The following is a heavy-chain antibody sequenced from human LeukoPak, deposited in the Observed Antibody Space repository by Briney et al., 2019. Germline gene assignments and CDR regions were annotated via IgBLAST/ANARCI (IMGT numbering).Heavy chain of an antibody. J-gene: IGHJ6*02. Sequence: RSSETLSLTCTVYGGSFTDYFWTWIRQSPGKGLEWIGEINDYTGDTNYNPSLNSRVSISLEKSKNQFSLELRFVTAADTAVYYCARGRIAKIVVVHSFSYGMDVWGQGTTVTVSS. CDR3: ARGRIAKIVVVHSFSYGMDV. D-gene: IGHD3-22*01. CDR2: INDYTGDT. V-gene: IGHV4-34*01. CDR1: GGSFTDYF.